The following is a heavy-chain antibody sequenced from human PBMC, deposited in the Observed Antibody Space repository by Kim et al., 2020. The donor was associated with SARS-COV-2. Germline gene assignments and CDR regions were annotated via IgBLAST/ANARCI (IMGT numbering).Heavy chain of an antibody. J-gene: IGHJ4*02. Sequence: GGSLRLSCAASGFTFTNYAMDWVRQAPGKGLEWVSAIRETGTKTYYADSVKGRFTISRDNSKNTLFLQMNSLRAEDTAIYFCAREVGSRGWYTVDYRGQG. V-gene: IGHV3-23*01. CDR2: IRETGTKT. CDR3: AREVGSRGWYTVDY. D-gene: IGHD6-19*01. CDR1: GFTFTNYA.